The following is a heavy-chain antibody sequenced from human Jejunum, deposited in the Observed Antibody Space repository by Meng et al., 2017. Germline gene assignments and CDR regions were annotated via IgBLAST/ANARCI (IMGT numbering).Heavy chain of an antibody. CDR1: GFAFSSYE. J-gene: IGHJ4*02. D-gene: IGHD2-15*01. CDR2: ISSSGSTL. CDR3: GGDPPRIRCSGGDCYGPVDY. Sequence: GGSLRLSCAASGFAFSSYEMHWVRQAPGKGLDWVSYISSSGSTLYYADSVKGRFTNSRDNTKNSMYMQMTSLRAEDAAVYYCGGDPPRIRCSGGDCYGPVDYWGQGTLVTVSS. V-gene: IGHV3-48*03.